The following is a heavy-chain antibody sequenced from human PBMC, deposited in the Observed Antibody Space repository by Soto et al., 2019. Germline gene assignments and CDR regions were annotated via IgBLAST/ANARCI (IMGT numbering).Heavy chain of an antibody. CDR1: GFTFIKFA. J-gene: IGHJ4*02. CDR2: ISNSFSDGNT. CDR3: AKVFSPEGGNYFDS. Sequence: PGGSLRLSCAASGFTFIKFAMNWVRQAPGKGLEWVSAISNSFSDGNTHYADSVEGRFTVSRHNDKNTVFLEMNGLRADDTAVYYCAKVFSPEGGNYFDSWGQGTQVTVSS. V-gene: IGHV3-23*01.